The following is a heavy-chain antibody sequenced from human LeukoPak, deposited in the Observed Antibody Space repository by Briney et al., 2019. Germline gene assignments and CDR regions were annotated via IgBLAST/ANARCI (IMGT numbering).Heavy chain of an antibody. Sequence: SETLSLTCTVSGDSINGYYWTLIRQPPGKGLEWIGYIYFSGSTNYSPSLKSRVAISLDTSKNQFSLRLSSVTAADTAIYYCARAIAVHGTPFEYWGQGTLVTVSS. CDR3: ARAIAVHGTPFEY. D-gene: IGHD6-19*01. J-gene: IGHJ4*02. CDR1: GDSINGYY. V-gene: IGHV4-59*01. CDR2: IYFSGST.